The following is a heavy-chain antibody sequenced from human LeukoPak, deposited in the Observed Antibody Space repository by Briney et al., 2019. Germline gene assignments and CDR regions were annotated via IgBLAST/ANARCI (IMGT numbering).Heavy chain of an antibody. CDR3: AKDPDCTSGICYTFFDY. D-gene: IGHD2-8*01. CDR1: GFTFNNFD. J-gene: IGHJ4*02. CDR2: ISGSGGST. Sequence: GGSLRLSCAASGFTFNNFDMTWVRQAPGKGLEWVSAISGSGGSTYYADSVKGRFTISRDDSKNTLYLQMNSLRAEDTAVYYCAKDPDCTSGICYTFFDYWGQGTLVTVSS. V-gene: IGHV3-23*01.